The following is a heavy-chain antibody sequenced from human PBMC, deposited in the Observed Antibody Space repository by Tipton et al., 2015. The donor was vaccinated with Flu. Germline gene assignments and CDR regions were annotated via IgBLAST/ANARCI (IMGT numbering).Heavy chain of an antibody. CDR3: ARTRGGYCTATACFADYFDY. J-gene: IGHJ4*02. CDR1: GFSFTSSS. V-gene: IGHV3-21*01. CDR2: ISRGSTYI. Sequence: SLRLSCAASGFSFTSSSMSWARQSAGKGLEWVSFISRGSTYIYYTDSVRGRFTISRDNPKNSLYLQMNSLRAEDTAVYYCARTRGGYCTATACFADYFDYWGQGALVTVSS. D-gene: IGHD2-8*02.